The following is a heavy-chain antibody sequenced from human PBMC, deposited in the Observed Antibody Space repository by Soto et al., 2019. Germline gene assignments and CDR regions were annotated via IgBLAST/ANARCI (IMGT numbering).Heavy chain of an antibody. J-gene: IGHJ4*02. Sequence: GGSLRPSCAASGFTFSSYAMSWVRQAPGKGLEWVSAISGSGGSTYYADSVKGGLTISRDNSKNSLYLQMNSLRDEDRAVYYCAKDTASYPRYAVVTAPYYFDYWGEGTLVTVSS. CDR3: AKDTASYPRYAVVTAPYYFDY. CDR1: GFTFSSYA. V-gene: IGHV3-23*01. D-gene: IGHD2-21*02. CDR2: ISGSGGST.